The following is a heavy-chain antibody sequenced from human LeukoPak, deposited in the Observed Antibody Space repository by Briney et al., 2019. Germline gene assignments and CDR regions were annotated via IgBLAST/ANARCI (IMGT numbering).Heavy chain of an antibody. V-gene: IGHV3-7*01. CDR1: GFPFRSYW. CDR3: ARVEYSGWNLEY. J-gene: IGHJ4*02. D-gene: IGHD5-12*01. Sequence: GGSLRLSCAASGFPFRSYWMSWVRQALGKGLEWVANINQGGSVQYYMDSVKGRFPISRDDAKNSLYVQMNSLRDEDTAVYYCARVEYSGWNLEYWGQGTLVTVSS. CDR2: INQGGSVQ.